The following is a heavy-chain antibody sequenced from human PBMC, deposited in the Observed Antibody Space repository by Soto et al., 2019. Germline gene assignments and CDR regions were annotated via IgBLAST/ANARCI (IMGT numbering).Heavy chain of an antibody. Sequence: SETLSLTCTVSGGSISSYYWSWIRQPPGKGLEWIGYIYYSGSTNYNPSLKSRVTISVGTSKNQFSLKLSSVTAADTAVYYCAKARFYFDYWGQGTLVTVSS. V-gene: IGHV4-59*01. J-gene: IGHJ4*02. CDR2: IYYSGST. CDR3: AKARFYFDY. CDR1: GGSISSYY.